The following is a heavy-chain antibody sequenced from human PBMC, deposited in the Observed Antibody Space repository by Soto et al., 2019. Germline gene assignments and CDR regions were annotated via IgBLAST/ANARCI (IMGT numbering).Heavy chain of an antibody. CDR1: GFTFSNAW. Sequence: GGSLRLSCAASGFTFSNAWMNWVRQAPGKGLEWVGRIKSKTDGGTTDYAAPVKGRFTISRDDSKNTLYLQMNSLKTEDTAVYYCTTDGRAYDYYDSSGYYSRYFDYWGQGTLVTVSS. CDR2: IKSKTDGGTT. J-gene: IGHJ4*02. D-gene: IGHD3-22*01. CDR3: TTDGRAYDYYDSSGYYSRYFDY. V-gene: IGHV3-15*07.